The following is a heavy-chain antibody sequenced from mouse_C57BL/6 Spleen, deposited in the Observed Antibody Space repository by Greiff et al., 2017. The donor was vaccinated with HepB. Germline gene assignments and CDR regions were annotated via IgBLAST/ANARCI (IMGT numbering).Heavy chain of an antibody. J-gene: IGHJ4*01. CDR3: ARGYGSNYYAMDY. CDR2: ISSGSSTI. Sequence: EVNVVESGGGLVKPGGSLKLSCAASGFTFSDYGMHWVRQAPEKGLEWVAYISSGSSTIYYADTVKGRFTISRDNAKNTLFLQMTSLRSEDTAMYYCARGYGSNYYAMDYWGQGTSVTVSS. D-gene: IGHD1-1*01. CDR1: GFTFSDYG. V-gene: IGHV5-17*01.